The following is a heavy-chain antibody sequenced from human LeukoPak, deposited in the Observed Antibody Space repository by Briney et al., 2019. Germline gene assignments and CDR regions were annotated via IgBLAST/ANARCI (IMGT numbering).Heavy chain of an antibody. CDR2: INHSGST. D-gene: IGHD6-19*01. CDR3: ATAWGSGWYQKDY. V-gene: IGHV4-30-2*01. J-gene: IGHJ4*02. CDR1: GGSISSGGYY. Sequence: SQTLSLTCTVSGGSISSGGYYWSWIRQPPGKGLEWIGEINHSGSTNYNPSLKSRVTISVDTSKNQFSLKLSSVTAADTAVYYCATAWGSGWYQKDYWGQGTLVTVSS.